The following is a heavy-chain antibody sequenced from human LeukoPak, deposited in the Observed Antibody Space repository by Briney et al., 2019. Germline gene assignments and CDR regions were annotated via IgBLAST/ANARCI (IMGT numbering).Heavy chain of an antibody. V-gene: IGHV3-23*01. CDR2: ISGSGITT. CDR1: GFTFTNYV. D-gene: IGHD6-6*01. Sequence: PGGSLRLSCAASGFTFTNYVMAWVRQPPGKGLQWVSVISGSGITTYYARSVKGRFTISRDNSKNTLYLQMNSLGGDDTARYYCVKTGLYSSSSRGYFDSWGQGTLVTVSS. J-gene: IGHJ4*02. CDR3: VKTGLYSSSSRGYFDS.